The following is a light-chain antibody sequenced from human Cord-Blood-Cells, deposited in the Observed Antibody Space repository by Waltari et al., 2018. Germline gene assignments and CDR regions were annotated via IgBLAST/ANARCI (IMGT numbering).Light chain of an antibody. J-gene: IGKJ1*01. Sequence: DIQMTQSPSSLSASVGDRVTITCRASQSISSYLNWYQQKPGKAPKLLIYAASSLQSGVPSRFSGSGSETDFTLTISSLQPADCATYYCQQRYSTPWTFGQVTKVEIK. CDR1: QSISSY. V-gene: IGKV1-39*01. CDR3: QQRYSTPWT. CDR2: AAS.